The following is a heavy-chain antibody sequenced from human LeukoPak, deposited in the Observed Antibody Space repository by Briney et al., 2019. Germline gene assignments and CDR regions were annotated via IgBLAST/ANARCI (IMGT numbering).Heavy chain of an antibody. CDR2: ISGSGGST. CDR3: AKGNSVATTPYYFDY. D-gene: IGHD5-12*01. CDR1: GFTFSSYA. J-gene: IGHJ4*02. Sequence: PGGSLRLSCAASGFTFSSYAMSWVRQAPGKGLEWVSAISGSGGSTYYADSVKGRFTISRDNSKNTLYLQMNSLRAEDTAVYYCAKGNSVATTPYYFDYWGQGTLVTVSS. V-gene: IGHV3-23*01.